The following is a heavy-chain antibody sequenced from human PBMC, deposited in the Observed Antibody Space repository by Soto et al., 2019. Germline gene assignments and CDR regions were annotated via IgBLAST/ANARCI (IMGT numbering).Heavy chain of an antibody. Sequence: EVQLLESGGGSVQPGGSLRLSCAASGFTFSSYAMHWVRRTPGKGLEWVSSISGSGGTAYYADSVKGRFSISRDSLVNTLYLQVNSLRAADTAVYYCAKGRGQNWKFDYWGQGTLVTVSP. J-gene: IGHJ4*02. CDR3: AKGRGQNWKFDY. CDR2: ISGSGGTA. D-gene: IGHD1-1*01. CDR1: GFTFSSYA. V-gene: IGHV3-23*01.